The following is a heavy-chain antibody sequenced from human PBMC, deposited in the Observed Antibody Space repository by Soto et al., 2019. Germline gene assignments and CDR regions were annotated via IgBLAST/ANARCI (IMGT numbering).Heavy chain of an antibody. CDR1: GDSISTVDYF. Sequence: SETLSLTCSVSGDSISTVDYFWAWIRQPPGRALEYIGYIYKSATTYYNPSFESRVAISLDTSKSQFSLNVTSVTAADTAVYFCARGRYCLTGRCFPNWFDSWGQGTLVTVSS. CDR2: IYKSATT. D-gene: IGHD2-15*01. V-gene: IGHV4-30-4*01. J-gene: IGHJ5*01. CDR3: ARGRYCLTGRCFPNWFDS.